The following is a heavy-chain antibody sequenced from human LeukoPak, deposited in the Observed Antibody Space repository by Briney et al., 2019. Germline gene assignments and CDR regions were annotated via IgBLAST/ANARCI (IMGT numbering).Heavy chain of an antibody. V-gene: IGHV4-31*03. J-gene: IGHJ4*02. CDR1: GGSISSGGYY. D-gene: IGHD5-24*01. CDR2: IYYSGST. Sequence: SETLSLTCTVSGGSISSGGYYWSWIRQHPGKGLEGIGYIYYSGSTYYNPSLKSRVTISIDTSKNQFSLKLSSVTAADTAVYYCARGDGYNSNPDYWGQGTLVTVSS. CDR3: ARGDGYNSNPDY.